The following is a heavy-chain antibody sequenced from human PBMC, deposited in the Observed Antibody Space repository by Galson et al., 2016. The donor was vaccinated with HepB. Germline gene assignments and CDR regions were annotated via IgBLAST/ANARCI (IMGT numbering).Heavy chain of an antibody. Sequence: SLRLSCAASGFRFSTYFMHWVRQAPGKGLEWVAVISYNGNYTYYADSLKGRFTITRDNSKNTLSLQMNSLRPEDTAVYYCARGMANFDYWGQGTLVTVSS. CDR2: ISYNGNYT. CDR1: GFRFSTYF. J-gene: IGHJ4*02. D-gene: IGHD2-8*01. CDR3: ARGMANFDY. V-gene: IGHV3-30*19.